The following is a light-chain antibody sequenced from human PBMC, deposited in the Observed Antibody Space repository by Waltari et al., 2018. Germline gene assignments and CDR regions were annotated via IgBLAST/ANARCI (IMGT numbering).Light chain of an antibody. J-gene: IGLJ3*02. CDR2: GNS. Sequence: QSVLTQPPSVSGAPGQRVTISCTGRSSNIGAGYDVHWYQQLPGTAPKLLIYGNSNRPSGVPDRFYGSKSGTSASLAIIGLQAEDEADYYCQSYDSSLGGWVFGGGTKLTVL. CDR1: SSNIGAGYD. V-gene: IGLV1-40*01. CDR3: QSYDSSLGGWV.